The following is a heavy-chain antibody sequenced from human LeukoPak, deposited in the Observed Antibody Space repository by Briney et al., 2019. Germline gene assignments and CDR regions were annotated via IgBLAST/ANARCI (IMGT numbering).Heavy chain of an antibody. CDR1: GFTFDDYA. CDR3: AKGSLGSGWFYFDF. CDR2: ISWNSGSI. J-gene: IGHJ4*02. Sequence: GRSLRLSCAASGFTFDDYAMHWVRQAPGKGLEWVLGISWNSGSIGYADSVKGRFTISRDNAKNSLYLQMNSLRVEDMALYYCAKGSLGSGWFYFDFWGQGTLVTVSS. D-gene: IGHD6-19*01. V-gene: IGHV3-9*03.